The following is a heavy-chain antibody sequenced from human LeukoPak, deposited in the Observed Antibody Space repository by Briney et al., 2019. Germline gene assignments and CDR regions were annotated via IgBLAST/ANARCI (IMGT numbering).Heavy chain of an antibody. CDR1: GYTFTSYY. V-gene: IGHV1-46*01. CDR2: INPDGGST. CDR3: AKARGSMIRGSVGKISFDY. Sequence: ASVKVSCKASGYTFTSYYIHWVRQAPGQGLEWMGIINPDGGSTSYAPKFQGRVTMTRDMSTSTVYMELSSLRAEDTAVYYCAKARGSMIRGSVGKISFDYWGQGTLVTVSS. D-gene: IGHD3-22*01. J-gene: IGHJ4*02.